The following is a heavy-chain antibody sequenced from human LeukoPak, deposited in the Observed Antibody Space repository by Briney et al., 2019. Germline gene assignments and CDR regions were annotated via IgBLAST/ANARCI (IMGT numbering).Heavy chain of an antibody. D-gene: IGHD3-16*02. J-gene: IGHJ4*02. Sequence: ASVKVSCKASGYTFTGYYMHWVRQAPGQGLEWMGWINPNSGGTNYAQKFQGRVTMTRDTSISTAYMELSRLRSDDTAVYYCARVALGVWGSYRYNYWGQGTLVTASS. CDR3: ARVALGVWGSYRYNY. CDR1: GYTFTGYY. CDR2: INPNSGGT. V-gene: IGHV1-2*02.